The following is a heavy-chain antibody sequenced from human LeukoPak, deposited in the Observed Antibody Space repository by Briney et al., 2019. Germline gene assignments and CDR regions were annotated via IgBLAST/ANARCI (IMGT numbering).Heavy chain of an antibody. CDR2: IYYSGST. D-gene: IGHD5-18*01. CDR3: ARVAYTYGPFDY. CDR1: GGSINSYY. Sequence: PSETLSLTCTVSGGSINSYYWSWIRQPPGKGLEWIGYIYYSGSTKYNPSLKSRVTIAVDTSKNQFSLNLSSVTAADTAVYYCARVAYTYGPFDYWGQGILVTVSS. V-gene: IGHV4-59*01. J-gene: IGHJ4*02.